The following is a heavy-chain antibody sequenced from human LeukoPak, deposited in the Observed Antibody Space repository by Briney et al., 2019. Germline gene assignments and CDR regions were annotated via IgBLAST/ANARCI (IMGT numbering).Heavy chain of an antibody. CDR3: ARDLEYTTSSGDY. D-gene: IGHD6-6*01. CDR1: GFTFRSYE. Sequence: GGSLPLSRAASGFTFRSYEMNWVRQAPGKGLEWVSYISSSGSTIFYADSVKGRFTISRDNDKNSLYLQMNSLRAEDTAVYYCARDLEYTTSSGDYWGQGSLVIVSS. V-gene: IGHV3-48*03. CDR2: ISSSGSTI. J-gene: IGHJ4*02.